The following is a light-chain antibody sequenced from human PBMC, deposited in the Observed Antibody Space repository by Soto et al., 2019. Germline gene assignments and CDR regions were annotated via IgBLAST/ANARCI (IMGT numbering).Light chain of an antibody. CDR2: GNN. Sequence: QSVLTQPPSVSGAPGQRVTISCTGSSSSIGARNVVHWYQQLPGTAPKLLIYGNNNRPSGVPDRFSGSTSGTSASLAITGLQAEDEADYYCQSYDTSRTGYVFXTGTKATVL. V-gene: IGLV1-40*01. J-gene: IGLJ1*01. CDR1: SSSIGARNV. CDR3: QSYDTSRTGYV.